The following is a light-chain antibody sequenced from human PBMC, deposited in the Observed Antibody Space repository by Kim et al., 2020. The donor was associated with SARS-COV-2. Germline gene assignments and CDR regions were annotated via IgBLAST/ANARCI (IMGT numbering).Light chain of an antibody. V-gene: IGLV2-11*02. CDR3: CSYAGNYVI. CDR2: DGS. J-gene: IGLJ2*01. CDR1: SSDVGGYNY. Sequence: GEAVSSACTGTSSDVGGYNYVSWYQKNPGKAPKLMIYDGSGRPSGVPDRFSGSKTGNTASLAVSGLQAEDEADDYCCSYAGNYVIFGEGTQLTVL.